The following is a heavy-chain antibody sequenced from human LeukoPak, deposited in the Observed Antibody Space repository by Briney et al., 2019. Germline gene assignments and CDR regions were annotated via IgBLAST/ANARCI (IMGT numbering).Heavy chain of an antibody. D-gene: IGHD3-10*01. CDR1: GFTFSSYW. CDR3: ARDGSYYYGSGSHDAFDI. V-gene: IGHV3-74*01. Sequence: GGSLRLSCAASGFTFSSYWMHWVRQAPGKGLVWVSRINSDGSSTSYADSVKGRFTISRDNAKNTLYLQMNSLRAEDTAVYYCARDGSYYYGSGSHDAFDIWGQGTMVTVSS. J-gene: IGHJ3*02. CDR2: INSDGSST.